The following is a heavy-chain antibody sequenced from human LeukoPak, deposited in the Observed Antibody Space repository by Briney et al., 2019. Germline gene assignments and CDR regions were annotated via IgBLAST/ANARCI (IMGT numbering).Heavy chain of an antibody. CDR1: GFTVSSNS. D-gene: IGHD2-15*01. J-gene: IGHJ4*02. Sequence: PGGSLRLSCTVSGFTVSSNSMSWVRQAPGKGLEWVSFIYSGGNTHYSDSVKGRFTISRDNSKNTLYLQMNSLRADDTAVYYCAKAPVTTCRGAFCYPFDYWGLGTLVTVSS. CDR3: AKAPVTTCRGAFCYPFDY. CDR2: IYSGGNT. V-gene: IGHV3-53*01.